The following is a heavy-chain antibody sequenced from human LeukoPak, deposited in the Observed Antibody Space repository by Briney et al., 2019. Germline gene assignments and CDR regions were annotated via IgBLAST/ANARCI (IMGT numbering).Heavy chain of an antibody. CDR2: IKSKTDGGTT. V-gene: IGHV3-15*01. CDR1: GFTFSSYS. CDR3: TTLYCSSTSCPWGFDY. Sequence: GGSLRLSCAASGFTFSSYSMNWVRQAPGKGLEWVGRIKSKTDGGTTDYAAPVKGRFTISRDDSKNTLYLQMNSLKTEDTAVYYCTTLYCSSTSCPWGFDYWGQGTLVTVSS. J-gene: IGHJ4*02. D-gene: IGHD2-2*01.